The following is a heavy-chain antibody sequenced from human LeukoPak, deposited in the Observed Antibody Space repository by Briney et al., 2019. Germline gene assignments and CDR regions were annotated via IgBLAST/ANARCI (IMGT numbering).Heavy chain of an antibody. CDR3: AKSPHYYGSGSRFDY. CDR1: GFTLSSYG. V-gene: IGHV3-30*02. J-gene: IGHJ4*02. CDR2: IRYDGSNK. D-gene: IGHD3-10*01. Sequence: PGGSLRLFCAASGFTLSSYGMHWVRQAPGKGLEWLAFIRYDGSNKYYADSVKGRFTISRDNSKNTLYLQMNSLRAEDTAVYYCAKSPHYYGSGSRFDYWGQGTLVTVSS.